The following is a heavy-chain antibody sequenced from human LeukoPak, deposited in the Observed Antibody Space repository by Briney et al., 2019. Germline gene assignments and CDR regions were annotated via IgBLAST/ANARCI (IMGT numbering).Heavy chain of an antibody. V-gene: IGHV1-24*01. D-gene: IGHD5-12*01. J-gene: IGHJ5*02. CDR2: FDPEDGET. CDR1: GYTLTELS. CDR3: ARDEWLRSNWFDP. Sequence: GASVKVSCKVSGYTLTELSMHWVRQAPGKGLEWMGGFDPEDGETIYAQKFQGRVTMTEDTSTDTAYMELRSLRSDDTAVYYCARDEWLRSNWFDPWGQGTLVTVSS.